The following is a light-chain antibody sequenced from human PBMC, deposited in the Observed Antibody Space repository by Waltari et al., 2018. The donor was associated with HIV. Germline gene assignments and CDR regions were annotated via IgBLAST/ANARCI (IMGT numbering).Light chain of an antibody. CDR3: YSTDSSGYPL. V-gene: IGLV3-10*01. CDR1: ALPNKY. CDR2: EDS. J-gene: IGLJ2*01. Sequence: SYELTQPPSVSVSPGQAARITCSGDALPNKYAYWYQQKSGQAPVLVIYEDSERPSGIPEGFSGSSSGKMATLTISGAQVEDEADYYCYSTDSSGYPLFGGGTKLTVL.